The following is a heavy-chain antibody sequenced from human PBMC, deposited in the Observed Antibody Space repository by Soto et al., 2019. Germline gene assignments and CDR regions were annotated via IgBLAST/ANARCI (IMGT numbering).Heavy chain of an antibody. V-gene: IGHV4-59*01. CDR1: GGSISSYY. CDR2: IYYSGST. Sequence: SSETLSLTCTVSGGSISSYYWSWIRQPPGKGLEWIGYIYYSGSTNYNPSLKSRVTISVDTSKNQFSLKLSSVTAADTAVYYCARGDPLLWFGEKVYYGMDVWGQGTTVTVSS. J-gene: IGHJ6*02. CDR3: ARGDPLLWFGEKVYYGMDV. D-gene: IGHD3-10*01.